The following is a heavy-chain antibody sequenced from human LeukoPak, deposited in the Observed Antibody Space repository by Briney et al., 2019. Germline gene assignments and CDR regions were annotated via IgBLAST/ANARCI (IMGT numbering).Heavy chain of an antibody. CDR1: GGSISSYY. V-gene: IGHV4-4*07. Sequence: SETLSLTCTVSGGSISSYYWSWIRQPAGKGLEWIGRIYTSGSTNYNPSLKSRVTMSVDTSKNQFSLKLSSVTAADTAVYYCAREDLEWLLYYFDYWGQGTLVTVPS. D-gene: IGHD3-3*01. CDR3: AREDLEWLLYYFDY. CDR2: IYTSGST. J-gene: IGHJ4*02.